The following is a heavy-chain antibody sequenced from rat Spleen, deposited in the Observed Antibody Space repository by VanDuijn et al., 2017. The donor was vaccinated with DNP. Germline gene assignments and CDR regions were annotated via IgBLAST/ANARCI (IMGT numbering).Heavy chain of an antibody. V-gene: IGHV2S13*01. Sequence: QVQLKESGPGLVQPSRTLSLICTVSGFSLTSYNVHWVRQPPGKGLEWMGVIWSGGNTDYNSALKPRLSISRDTSESQVFLTVNSLQTEDTGIYYCNRNEFGQPGVDYWGQGVMVTVSS. CDR2: IWSGGNT. J-gene: IGHJ2*01. CDR1: GFSLTSYN. CDR3: NRNEFGQPGVDY. D-gene: IGHD4-3*01.